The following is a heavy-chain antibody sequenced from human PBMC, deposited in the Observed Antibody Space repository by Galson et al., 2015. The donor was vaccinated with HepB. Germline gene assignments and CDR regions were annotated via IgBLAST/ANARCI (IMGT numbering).Heavy chain of an antibody. D-gene: IGHD3-10*01. J-gene: IGHJ4*02. Sequence: SLRLSCAASGFTFSDYYMSWIRQAPGKGLEWVSYISSSSSYTNYADSVKGRFTISRDNAKNSLYLQMNSLRAEDTAVYYCARAITMVRGVIDYWGQGTLVTVSS. V-gene: IGHV3-11*06. CDR3: ARAITMVRGVIDY. CDR2: ISSSSSYT. CDR1: GFTFSDYY.